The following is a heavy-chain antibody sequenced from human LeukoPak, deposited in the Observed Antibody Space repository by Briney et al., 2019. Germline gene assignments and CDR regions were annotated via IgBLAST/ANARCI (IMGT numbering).Heavy chain of an antibody. CDR1: GFTFSKYA. J-gene: IGHJ4*02. V-gene: IGHV3-30*04. CDR3: AIGDSLGELSSSFEY. CDR2: VSYDGSNK. D-gene: IGHD3-16*02. Sequence: GRSLRLSCAASGFTFSKYAMHWVRQAPDKGLEWVAVVSYDGSNKYYADSVKGRFTVSRDNSKNTLYLQMNSLGAEDTAVYYCAIGDSLGELSSSFEYWDQGTLVTVSS.